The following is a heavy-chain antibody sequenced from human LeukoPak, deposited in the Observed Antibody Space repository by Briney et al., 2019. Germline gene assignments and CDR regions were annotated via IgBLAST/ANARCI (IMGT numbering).Heavy chain of an antibody. CDR2: INPSGGST. CDR3: ARDKRTIRDYGDYVSLDY. CDR1: GYTFTSYY. J-gene: IGHJ4*02. D-gene: IGHD4-17*01. V-gene: IGHV1-46*01. Sequence: VASVKVSCKASGYTFTSYYMHWVRQARGQGLEWMGRINPSGGSTSYAQKFQGRVTMTRDTSTSTVYMELSSLRSEDTAVYYCARDKRTIRDYGDYVSLDYWGQGTLVTVSS.